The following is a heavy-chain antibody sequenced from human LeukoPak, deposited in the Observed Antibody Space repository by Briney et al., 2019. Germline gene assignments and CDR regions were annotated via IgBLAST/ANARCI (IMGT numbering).Heavy chain of an antibody. D-gene: IGHD5-18*01. CDR1: GGSISSYY. CDR2: IYYSGST. CDR3: AREGRGYSYGPFDS. Sequence: PSETLSLTCTVSGGSISSYYWSWIRQPPGKGLEWIGYIYYSGSTNYNPSLKSRVTISVDTSKNQFSLKLNSVTAADTAVYYCAREGRGYSYGPFDSWGQGTLVTVSS. J-gene: IGHJ4*02. V-gene: IGHV4-59*01.